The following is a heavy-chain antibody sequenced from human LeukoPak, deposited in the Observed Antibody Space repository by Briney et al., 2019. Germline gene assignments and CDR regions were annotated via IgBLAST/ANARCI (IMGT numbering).Heavy chain of an antibody. J-gene: IGHJ4*02. V-gene: IGHV3-21*01. D-gene: IGHD1-26*01. CDR3: ARISQSPIVGAQNFDY. CDR2: ISSSSSYI. CDR1: GFTFSSYS. Sequence: PGGSLRLSCAASGFTFSSYSTNWVRHAPGKGLEWVSSISSSSSYIYYADSVRGRFTISRDNAKNALYLQMNSLRAEDTAVYDCARISQSPIVGAQNFDYWGQGTLVTVSS.